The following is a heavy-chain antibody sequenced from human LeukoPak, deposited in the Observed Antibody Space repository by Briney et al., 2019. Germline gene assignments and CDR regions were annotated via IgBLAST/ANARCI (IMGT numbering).Heavy chain of an antibody. Sequence: GESLKISCKGSGYSFTSYWIAWVRQMPGKGLELMGIIYPADSDTRYSPSFQGQVTISADKSINTAYLQWSSLTAADTDMYYCARLFLGPVVLDWFDPCGQGTLVTVSS. CDR1: GYSFTSYW. J-gene: IGHJ5*02. V-gene: IGHV5-51*01. CDR3: ARLFLGPVVLDWFDP. D-gene: IGHD2-15*01. CDR2: IYPADSDT.